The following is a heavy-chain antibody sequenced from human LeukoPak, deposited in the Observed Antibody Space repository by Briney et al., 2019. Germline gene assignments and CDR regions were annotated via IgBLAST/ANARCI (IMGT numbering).Heavy chain of an antibody. CDR3: AKDDRGYSYGLLDY. CDR1: GFTFSNYA. V-gene: IGHV3-23*01. D-gene: IGHD5-18*01. CDR2: ISGSGGST. J-gene: IGHJ4*02. Sequence: GGSLRLSCAASGFTFSNYAMSWVRQPPGKGLEWGSGISGSGGSTYYADSVKGRFTISRDNSKNAMYLQMNSLRAEDTAVYYCAKDDRGYSYGLLDYWGQGTLVTVSS.